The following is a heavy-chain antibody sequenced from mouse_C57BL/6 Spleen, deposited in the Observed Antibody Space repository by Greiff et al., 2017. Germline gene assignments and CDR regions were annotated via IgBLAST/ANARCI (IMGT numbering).Heavy chain of an antibody. J-gene: IGHJ4*01. V-gene: IGHV5-17*01. CDR2: ISSGSSTI. CDR1: GFTFSDYG. CDR3: ASKGAMDY. Sequence: EVQRVESGGGLVKPGGSLKLSCVASGFTFSDYGMHWVRQAPEKGLEWAAYISSGSSTIYYADTVKGRFTISRDNAKNTLFLQMTSLRSEDTAMYYCASKGAMDYWGQGTSVTVSS.